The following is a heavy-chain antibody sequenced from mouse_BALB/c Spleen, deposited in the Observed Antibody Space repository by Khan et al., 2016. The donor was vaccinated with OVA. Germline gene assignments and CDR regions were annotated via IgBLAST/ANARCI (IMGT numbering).Heavy chain of an antibody. CDR3: ARNYDYDEGLAY. J-gene: IGHJ3*01. Sequence: QVQLQQSGPGLVQPSQSLSITCTVSGFSLTTYGVHWVRQSPGKGLEWLGVIWSGGSTDYNAAFISRLSIRKDSSKSQVFFKMNSLQVNDTAIYYGARNYDYDEGLAYWGQGTLVTVSA. CDR1: GFSLTTYG. V-gene: IGHV2-2*02. D-gene: IGHD2-4*01. CDR2: IWSGGST.